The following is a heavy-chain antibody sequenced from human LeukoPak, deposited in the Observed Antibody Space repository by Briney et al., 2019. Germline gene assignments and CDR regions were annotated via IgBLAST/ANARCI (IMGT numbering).Heavy chain of an antibody. CDR2: IIPIFGTA. D-gene: IGHD6-19*01. CDR3: AITPHYSSGWYYIDY. CDR1: GGTFSSYA. Sequence: SVKVSCKASGGTFSSYAISWVRQAPGQGLEWMGGIIPIFGTANYAQKFQGRVTITADESTSTAYMELSSLRSEDTAVYYCAITPHYSSGWYYIDYWGQGTLVTVSS. V-gene: IGHV1-69*01. J-gene: IGHJ4*02.